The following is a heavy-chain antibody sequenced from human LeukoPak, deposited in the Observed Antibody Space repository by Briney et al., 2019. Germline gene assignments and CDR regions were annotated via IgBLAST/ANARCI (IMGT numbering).Heavy chain of an antibody. J-gene: IGHJ4*02. V-gene: IGHV3-15*05. CDR3: TTVTLRPVGL. CDR1: GFTVSSSY. CDR2: IKSKSDGGTT. Sequence: GGSLRLSCAASGFTVSSSYMTWVRQAPGKGLEWVGRIKSKSDGGTTDYAAPVKGRFTISRDDSKNTLFLQVNSLKIEDTAVYYCTTVTLRPVGLWGQGTLVTVSS. D-gene: IGHD3-10*01.